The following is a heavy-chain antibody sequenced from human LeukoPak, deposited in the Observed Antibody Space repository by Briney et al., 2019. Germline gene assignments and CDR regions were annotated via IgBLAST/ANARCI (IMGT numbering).Heavy chain of an antibody. CDR3: ARASGIAAAGAPDY. D-gene: IGHD6-13*01. V-gene: IGHV3-11*05. CDR2: ISSSSSYT. Sequence: GGSLRLSCAASGFTFSDHYMSWIRQVPGKGLEWVSYISSSSSYTNYADSVKGRFTISRDNAKNSLFLQMNSLRAEDTAVYYCARASGIAAAGAPDYWGQGTLVTVSS. CDR1: GFTFSDHY. J-gene: IGHJ4*02.